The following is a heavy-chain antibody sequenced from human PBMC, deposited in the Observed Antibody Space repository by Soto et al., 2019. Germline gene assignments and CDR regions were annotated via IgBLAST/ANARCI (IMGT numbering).Heavy chain of an antibody. CDR1: GGTFRNHV. CDR2: IIPIIGTP. D-gene: IGHD3-10*01. CDR3: ARDLEFRDGNISHLDY. J-gene: IGHJ4*02. V-gene: IGHV1-69*13. Sequence: SVKVSCKASGGTFRNHVFNWVRQAPGQGLEWMGGIIPIIGTPNYAQKFQGRVTITADASTNTVYLEVSSLRSQDSAVYYCARDLEFRDGNISHLDYWGQGTLVTVSS.